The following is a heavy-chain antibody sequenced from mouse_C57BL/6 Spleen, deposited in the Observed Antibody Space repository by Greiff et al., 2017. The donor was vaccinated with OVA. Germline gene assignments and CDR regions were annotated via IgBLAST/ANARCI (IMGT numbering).Heavy chain of an antibody. D-gene: IGHD1-1*01. Sequence: QVQLKQPGAELVRPGSSVKLSCKASGYTFTSYWMDWVKQRPGQGLEWIGNIYPSDSETHYNQKFKDKATLTVDKSSSTAYMQLSSLTSEDSAVYYCARSHYYGSPYAMDYWGQGTSVTVSS. CDR1: GYTFTSYW. V-gene: IGHV1-61*01. CDR3: ARSHYYGSPYAMDY. J-gene: IGHJ4*01. CDR2: IYPSDSET.